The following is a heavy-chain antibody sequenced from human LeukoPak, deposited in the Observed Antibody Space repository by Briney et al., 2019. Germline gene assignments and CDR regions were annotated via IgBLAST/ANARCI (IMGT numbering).Heavy chain of an antibody. CDR1: GGSISSGDYY. V-gene: IGHV4-30-4*08. Sequence: SETLSLTCTVSGGSISSGDYYWSWIRQPPGKGLEWIGYIYYSGSTYYNPSLKSRVTISVDTSKNQFSLKLSSVTAADTAVYYCAAPSGSGLGAFDIWGQGTMVTVSS. D-gene: IGHD6-19*01. J-gene: IGHJ3*02. CDR3: AAPSGSGLGAFDI. CDR2: IYYSGST.